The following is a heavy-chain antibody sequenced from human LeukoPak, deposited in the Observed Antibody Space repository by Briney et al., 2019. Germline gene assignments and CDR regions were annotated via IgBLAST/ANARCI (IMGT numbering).Heavy chain of an antibody. J-gene: IGHJ4*02. V-gene: IGHV3-30*18. CDR2: ISYDGSNK. CDR1: GFTFSSYG. D-gene: IGHD3-10*01. Sequence: GGSLRLSCAASGFTFSSYGMHWVRQAPGKGPGWVAVISYDGSNKYYADSVKGRFTVSRDNSENTLYLQMNSQRAEDTAVYYCGKVIHESGSYFHRPSFDYWGQGTLVTVSS. CDR3: GKVIHESGSYFHRPSFDY.